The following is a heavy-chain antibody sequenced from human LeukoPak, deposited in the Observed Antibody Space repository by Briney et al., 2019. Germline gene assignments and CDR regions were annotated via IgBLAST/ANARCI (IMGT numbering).Heavy chain of an antibody. J-gene: IGHJ6*03. Sequence: GGSLRLSCAASGFTFSSYSMNWVRQAPGKGLEWASYISSSSSPIYYADFVKGRFTISRDNAKNSLYLQMNSLTAEDTAVYYCARKLLRADYYYIDVWGKGTTVTVSS. CDR3: ARKLLRADYYYIDV. V-gene: IGHV3-48*01. CDR2: ISSSSSPI. CDR1: GFTFSSYS. D-gene: IGHD4-23*01.